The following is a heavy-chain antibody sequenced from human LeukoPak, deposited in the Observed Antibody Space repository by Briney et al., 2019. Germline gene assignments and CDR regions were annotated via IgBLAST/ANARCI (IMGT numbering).Heavy chain of an antibody. CDR1: GFTFSIFG. V-gene: IGHV3-30*18. J-gene: IGHJ4*02. CDR2: ISPDENKE. D-gene: IGHD1/OR15-1a*01. CDR3: SKVNNYDDY. Sequence: GGSLRLSCAASGFTFSIFGIHWVRQAPGKGLEWLAAISPDENKEYYTESVKGRFTVSRDNSNNIIYLQMNSLRGEDSAVYYCSKVNNYDDYWGQGTLVTVSS.